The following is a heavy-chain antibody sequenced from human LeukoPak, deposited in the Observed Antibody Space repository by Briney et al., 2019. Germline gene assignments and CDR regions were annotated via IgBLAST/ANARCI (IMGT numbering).Heavy chain of an antibody. CDR3: AKDHDYVWGSYHDHYYFDY. Sequence: GGSLRLSCAASGFTFSTYAMSWVRQAPGKGLEWVSAISGSGGSTYYADSVKGRFTISRDNSKNTLYLQMNSLRAEDTAVYYCAKDHDYVWGSYHDHYYFDYWGQGTLVTVSS. V-gene: IGHV3-23*01. CDR2: ISGSGGST. J-gene: IGHJ4*02. D-gene: IGHD3-16*02. CDR1: GFTFSTYA.